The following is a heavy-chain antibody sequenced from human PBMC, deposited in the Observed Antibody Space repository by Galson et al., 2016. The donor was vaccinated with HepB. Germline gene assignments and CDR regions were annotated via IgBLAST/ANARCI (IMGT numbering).Heavy chain of an antibody. V-gene: IGHV4-30-2*01. D-gene: IGHD3-10*01. J-gene: IGHJ5*02. CDR2: MYHSGSS. CDR3: ARVAIGLWFGVNWFDL. CDR1: GGSISSGPYS. Sequence: TLSLTCAVSGGSISSGPYSWSWIRQPPGKGLEWIGYMYHSGSSQYNPSLKSRVTISVDTSKNQFSLKLSSVTAADTAVYYCARVAIGLWFGVNWFDLWGQGTLVTVSS.